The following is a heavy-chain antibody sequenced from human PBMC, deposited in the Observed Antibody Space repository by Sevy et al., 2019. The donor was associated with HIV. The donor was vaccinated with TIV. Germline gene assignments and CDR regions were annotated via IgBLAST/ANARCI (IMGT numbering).Heavy chain of an antibody. V-gene: IGHV3-30-3*01. CDR2: ISYDGSNK. Sequence: GGSLRLSCAASGFTFSSYAMHWVRQAPGKGLEWVAVISYDGSNKYYADSVKGRFTISRDNSKNTLYLQMNSLRAEDTAVYYCARVVWGRGYFDYWGQGTLVTVSS. J-gene: IGHJ4*02. CDR1: GFTFSSYA. CDR3: ARVVWGRGYFDY. D-gene: IGHD3-16*01.